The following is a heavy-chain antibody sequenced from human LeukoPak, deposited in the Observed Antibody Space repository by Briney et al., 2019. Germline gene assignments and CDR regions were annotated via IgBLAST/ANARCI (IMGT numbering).Heavy chain of an antibody. D-gene: IGHD2-15*01. CDR1: GFTLSDYY. Sequence: GGSLSLSRAASGFTLSDYYMSWIRQAPGKGLEGVSYISSSGSTIYYADSVKGRFTIHRDNAKNSLYLQMNSLRAEDTAVYYCARDLYCSGGSCYDSVAGPIDYWGQGALVTVSS. CDR2: ISSSGSTI. J-gene: IGHJ4*02. CDR3: ARDLYCSGGSCYDSVAGPIDY. V-gene: IGHV3-11*01.